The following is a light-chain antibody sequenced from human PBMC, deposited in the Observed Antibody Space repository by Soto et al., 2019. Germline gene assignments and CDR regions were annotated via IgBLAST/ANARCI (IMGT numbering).Light chain of an antibody. CDR2: TNN. V-gene: IGLV1-44*01. CDR3: VAWDDSLNGVI. CDR1: SSNIGINP. Sequence: QSVLTQPPSASGTPGQGVIISCSGSSSNIGINPVNWYQQLPGTAPKLLIYTNNQRPSGVPDRFSGSKSGTSASLAISGLHSEDEGDYYCVAWDDSLNGVIFGGGTKLTVL. J-gene: IGLJ2*01.